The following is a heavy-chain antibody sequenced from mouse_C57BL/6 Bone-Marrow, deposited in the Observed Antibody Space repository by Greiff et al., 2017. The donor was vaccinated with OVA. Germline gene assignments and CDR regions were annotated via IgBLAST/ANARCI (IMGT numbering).Heavy chain of an antibody. Sequence: EVQLQQSGAELVRPGASVKLSCTASGCNIKDSYMHWVKQRPEQGLEWIGWIDPENGDTEYASKFQGKATITADTSSNTAYLQLSSLTSEDTAVYYRTAPEGFANRRQGDLVTASA. V-gene: IGHV14-4*01. J-gene: IGHJ3*01. CDR1: GCNIKDSY. CDR2: IDPENGDT. CDR3: TAPEGFAN.